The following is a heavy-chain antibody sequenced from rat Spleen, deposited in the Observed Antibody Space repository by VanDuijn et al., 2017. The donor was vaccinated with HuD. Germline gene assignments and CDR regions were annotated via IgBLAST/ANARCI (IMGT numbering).Heavy chain of an antibody. CDR3: ARLGDY. V-gene: IGHV2-13*01. Sequence: QVQLKESGPGLVQPSQTLSLTCTVSGFSLSNYGVFWVRQPPGKGLEWMGGIWGDGSTDYNSALKSRLSISRDTSKSQVFLKMNSLQTEDTAMYFCARLGDYWGQGVMVTVSS. CDR2: IWGDGST. J-gene: IGHJ2*01. D-gene: IGHD5-1*01. CDR1: GFSLSNYG.